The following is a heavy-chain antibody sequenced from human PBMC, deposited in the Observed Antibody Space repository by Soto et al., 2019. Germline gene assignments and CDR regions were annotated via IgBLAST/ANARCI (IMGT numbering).Heavy chain of an antibody. V-gene: IGHV4-31*03. CDR3: ASTTILTSGYFNY. Sequence: SVILSLTGNFSGDSIRSGNYCFNWIRPHPGKGLEWIGYIYYNGNTYYNPSLKSRVALSVDTSKNQFSLQLNSVTAADTAIYYCASTTILTSGYFNYWGPGTLVTVSS. CDR2: IYYNGNT. CDR1: GDSIRSGNYC. J-gene: IGHJ4*02. D-gene: IGHD3-3*01.